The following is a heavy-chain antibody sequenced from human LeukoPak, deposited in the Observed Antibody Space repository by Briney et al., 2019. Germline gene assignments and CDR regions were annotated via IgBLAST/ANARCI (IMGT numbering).Heavy chain of an antibody. J-gene: IGHJ4*02. CDR3: AKGPYYYDSSGPLDY. Sequence: ASVKVSCKASGGTFSSYAINWVRQAPGQGLEWMGGIIPIFDTANYAQKFQGRVTIPADKSTSTAYMELSSLRSEDTAVYYCAKGPYYYDSSGPLDYWGQGTLVTVSS. V-gene: IGHV1-69*06. CDR2: IIPIFDTA. D-gene: IGHD3-22*01. CDR1: GGTFSSYA.